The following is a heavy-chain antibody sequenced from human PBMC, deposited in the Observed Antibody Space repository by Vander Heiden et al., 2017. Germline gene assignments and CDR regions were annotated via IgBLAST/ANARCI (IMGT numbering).Heavy chain of an antibody. V-gene: IGHV4-31*03. Sequence: QVQLQESGPGLVKPSQTLSLTCPVSVGSISSGGYYWSWIRQHPGKGLEWIGYIYYSGSTYYNPSLKSRVTISVDTSKNQFSLKLSSVTAADTAVYYCAIDRDDYVYGMDVWGQGTTVTVSS. J-gene: IGHJ6*02. CDR2: IYYSGST. CDR3: AIDRDDYVYGMDV. D-gene: IGHD3-16*01. CDR1: VGSISSGGYY.